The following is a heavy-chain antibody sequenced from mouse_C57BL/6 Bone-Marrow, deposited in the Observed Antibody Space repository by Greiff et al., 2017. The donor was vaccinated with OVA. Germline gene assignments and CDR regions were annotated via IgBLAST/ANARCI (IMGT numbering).Heavy chain of an antibody. CDR3: ARWGYYAMDY. J-gene: IGHJ4*01. Sequence: VQLQQSGPELVKPGDSVKISCKASGYSFTGYFLNWVMQSHGKSLAWIGRINPYNGDTFYNQKFNGKATLTVDKSSSTAHMALRSLTSEDSAVYYCARWGYYAMDYWGQGTSVTVSS. CDR1: GYSFTGYF. V-gene: IGHV1-20*01. CDR2: INPYNGDT.